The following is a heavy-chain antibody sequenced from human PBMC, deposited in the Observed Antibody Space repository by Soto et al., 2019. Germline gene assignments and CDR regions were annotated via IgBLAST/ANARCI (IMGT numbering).Heavy chain of an antibody. J-gene: IGHJ5*02. CDR2: INPSGGST. CDR3: ARGSRGYCSGGSCVGNWFDP. CDR1: GYTFTSYY. V-gene: IGHV1-46*03. Sequence: QVQLVQSGAEVKKPGASVKVSCKASGYTFTSYYMHWVRQAPGQGLEWMGIINPSGGSTSYAQKFLGRVTMTRDTSTSTVYMELSSLRSEDTAVYYCARGSRGYCSGGSCVGNWFDPWGQGTLVTVSS. D-gene: IGHD2-15*01.